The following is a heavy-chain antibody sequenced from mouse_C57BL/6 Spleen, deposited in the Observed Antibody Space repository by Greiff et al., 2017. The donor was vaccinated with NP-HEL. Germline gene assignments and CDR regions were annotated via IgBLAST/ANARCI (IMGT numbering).Heavy chain of an antibody. CDR3: ARAYGSYDWYFDV. Sequence: QVQLQQSGPELVKPGASVKLSCKASGYTFTSYDINWVKQRPGQGLEWIGWIYPRDGSTKYNEKFKGKATLTVDTSSSTAYMELHSLTSEDSAVYFCARAYGSYDWYFDVWGTGTTVTVSS. CDR2: IYPRDGST. J-gene: IGHJ1*03. CDR1: GYTFTSYD. V-gene: IGHV1-85*01. D-gene: IGHD1-1*01.